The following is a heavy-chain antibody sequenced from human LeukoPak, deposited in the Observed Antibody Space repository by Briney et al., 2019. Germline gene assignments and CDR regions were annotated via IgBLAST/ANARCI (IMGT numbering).Heavy chain of an antibody. J-gene: IGHJ4*02. CDR2: IWYDGSNK. CDR1: GFTFSSYG. Sequence: GRSLRLSCAASGFTFSSYGMHWVRQAPGKGLEWVAVIWYDGSNKYYADSVKGRFTISRDNSKNTLYLQMNSLRAEDTAVYYCAGRPSGVDLAPLDYWGQGTLVTVSS. CDR3: AGRPSGVDLAPLDY. V-gene: IGHV3-33*01. D-gene: IGHD1-14*01.